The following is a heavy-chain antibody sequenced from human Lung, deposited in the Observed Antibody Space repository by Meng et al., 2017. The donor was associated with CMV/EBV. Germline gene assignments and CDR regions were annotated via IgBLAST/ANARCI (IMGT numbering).Heavy chain of an antibody. CDR3: AKDISPTPVMSDGMDV. CDR1: GFTSDDYA. J-gene: IGHJ6*02. Sequence: GGPLRSSCAAPGFTSDDYAIHWVRQPPGKGLEWVSGINWSGDRAVYADSVKGRFIVSRDNAKNSLFLQMNTLRAEDTALYYCAKDISPTPVMSDGMDVWGQGXTVTVSS. CDR2: INWSGDRA. D-gene: IGHD3-16*01. V-gene: IGHV3-9*02.